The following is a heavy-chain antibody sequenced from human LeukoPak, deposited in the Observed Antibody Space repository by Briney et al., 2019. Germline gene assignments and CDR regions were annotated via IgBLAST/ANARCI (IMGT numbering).Heavy chain of an antibody. CDR1: GFTFGDYA. CDR3: TRSSGWYSNWFDP. V-gene: IGHV3-49*03. CDR2: IRSKAYGGTT. D-gene: IGHD6-19*01. Sequence: PGGSLRLSCTASGFTFGDYAMSWFRQAPGKGLEWVGFIRSKAYGGTTEYAASVKGRFTISRDDSKSIAYMQMNSLKTEDTAVYYCTRSSGWYSNWFDPWGQGTLVTVSS. J-gene: IGHJ5*02.